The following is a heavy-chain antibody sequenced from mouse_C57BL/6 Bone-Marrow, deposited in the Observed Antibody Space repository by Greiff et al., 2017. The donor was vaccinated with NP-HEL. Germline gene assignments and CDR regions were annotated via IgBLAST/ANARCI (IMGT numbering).Heavy chain of an antibody. V-gene: IGHV1-22*01. Sequence: DVKLVESGPELVKPGASVKMSCKASGYTFTDYNMHWVKQSHGKSLEWIGYINPNNGGTSYNQKFKGKATLTVNKSSSTAYMELRSLTSEDSAVYYCARPLRRGVMDYWGQGTSVTVSS. D-gene: IGHD1-2*01. CDR3: ARPLRRGVMDY. CDR2: INPNNGGT. J-gene: IGHJ4*01. CDR1: GYTFTDYN.